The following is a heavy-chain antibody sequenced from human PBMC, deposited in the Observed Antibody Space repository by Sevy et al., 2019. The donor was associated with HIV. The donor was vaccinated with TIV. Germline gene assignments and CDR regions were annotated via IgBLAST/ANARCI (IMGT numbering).Heavy chain of an antibody. Sequence: ASVKVSCKTFGYTFKTYGISWVRQAPGQGLEWMGWICAYSGDTNFAQKFQGRVTMTTDTSTSTAYMELSSLRSDDTAVYFCARDKPQGVVIIPGSMWGGVDYWGQGTVVTVSS. CDR3: ARDKPQGVVIIPGSMWGGVDY. CDR1: GYTFKTYG. J-gene: IGHJ4*02. V-gene: IGHV1-18*01. CDR2: ICAYSGDT. D-gene: IGHD2-2*01.